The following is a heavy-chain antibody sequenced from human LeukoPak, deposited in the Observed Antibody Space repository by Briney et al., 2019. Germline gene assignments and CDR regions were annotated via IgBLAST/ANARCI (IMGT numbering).Heavy chain of an antibody. D-gene: IGHD2-21*02. CDR3: ARAYCGGACYSLDAFDI. J-gene: IGHJ3*02. Sequence: SETLSLTCTVSGGSISSYYWSWIRQPPGKGLEWIGYIYYSGSTNYNPSLKSRVTISIDTSKNQFSLKLSSVTAADTAVYYCARAYCGGACYSLDAFDIWGQGTMVTVSS. CDR2: IYYSGST. CDR1: GGSISSYY. V-gene: IGHV4-59*01.